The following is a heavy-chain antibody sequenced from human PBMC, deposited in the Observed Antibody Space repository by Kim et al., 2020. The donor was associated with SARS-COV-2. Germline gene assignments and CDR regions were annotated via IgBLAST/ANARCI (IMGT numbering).Heavy chain of an antibody. Sequence: ASVKVSCKASGGTFSSYTISWVRQAPGQGLEWMGRIIPILGIANYAQKFQGRVTITADKSTSTAYMELRSLRSEDTAVYYCARDRDYYYGSGWRPAGWFDPWGQGTLVTVSS. CDR3: ARDRDYYYGSGWRPAGWFDP. CDR2: IIPILGIA. V-gene: IGHV1-69*02. J-gene: IGHJ5*02. CDR1: GGTFSSYT. D-gene: IGHD3-10*01.